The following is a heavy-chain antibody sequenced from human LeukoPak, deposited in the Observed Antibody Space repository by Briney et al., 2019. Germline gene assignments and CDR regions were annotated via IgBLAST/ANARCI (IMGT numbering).Heavy chain of an antibody. CDR1: GYTFTSYD. D-gene: IGHD6-19*01. V-gene: IGHV1-8*01. J-gene: IGHJ6*02. CDR3: ARDSKWLVYYYYGMDV. CDR2: MNPNSGNT. Sequence: ASVKVSCKASGYTFTSYDIHWVRQATGQGLEWMGWMNPNSGNTGYAQKFQGRVTMTRNTSISTAYMELSSLRSEDTAVYYCARDSKWLVYYYYGMDVWGQGTTVTVSS.